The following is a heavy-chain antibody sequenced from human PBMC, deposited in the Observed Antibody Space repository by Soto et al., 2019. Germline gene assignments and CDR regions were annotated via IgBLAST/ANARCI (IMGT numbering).Heavy chain of an antibody. D-gene: IGHD6-19*01. CDR1: GGSISSYY. CDR2: IYYSGST. J-gene: IGHJ4*02. Sequence: PSETLSLTCTVSGGSISSYYWSWIRQPPGKGLEWIGYIYYSGSTNYNPSLKSRVTISVDTSKNQFSLKLSSVTAADTAVYYCARGQWLVGVAVDYWGQGTLVTVSS. V-gene: IGHV4-59*08. CDR3: ARGQWLVGVAVDY.